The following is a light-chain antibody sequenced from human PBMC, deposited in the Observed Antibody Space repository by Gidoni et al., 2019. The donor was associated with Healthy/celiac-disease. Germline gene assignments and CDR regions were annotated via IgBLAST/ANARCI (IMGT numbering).Light chain of an antibody. Sequence: QSALTQPASVSGSPGQSITISCTGTSSDVGGYNYVSWYQQHPGNAPKLMIYDVSNRPSGVSNRFSGSKSGNTASLTISGLQAEDEADYYCSSYTSSSTPKVFGTGTKVTVL. J-gene: IGLJ1*01. V-gene: IGLV2-14*01. CDR1: SSDVGGYNY. CDR2: DVS. CDR3: SSYTSSSTPKV.